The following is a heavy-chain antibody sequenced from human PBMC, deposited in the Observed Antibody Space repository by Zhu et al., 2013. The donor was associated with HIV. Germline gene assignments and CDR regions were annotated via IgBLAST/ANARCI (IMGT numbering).Heavy chain of an antibody. D-gene: IGHD6-13*01. CDR1: GFTFSNHE. V-gene: IGHV3-48*03. CDR2: IGSSGDTM. CDR3: ARDASSPY. J-gene: IGHJ4*02. Sequence: EVQLVESGGGLVQPGGSLRLSCSASGFTFSNHEMNWVRQAPGKGPEWVSYIGSSGDTMYYADSVRGRFTISRDNAKNSLYLQMNSLRAEDTAIYYCARDASSPYWGQGTLVTVSS.